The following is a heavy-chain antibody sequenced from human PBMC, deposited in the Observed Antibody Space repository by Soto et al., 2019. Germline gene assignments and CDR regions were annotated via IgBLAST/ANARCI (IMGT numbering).Heavy chain of an antibody. D-gene: IGHD1-26*01. J-gene: IGHJ4*02. CDR2: IIPIFGTA. CDR3: ARGLVGATSGPFDY. Sequence: ASVKVSCKASGGTFSSYAISWVRQAPGQGLEWMGGIIPIFGTANYAQKFQGRVTITADESASTAYMELSSLRSEDTAVYYCARGLVGATSGPFDYWGQGTLVTVSS. V-gene: IGHV1-69*13. CDR1: GGTFSSYA.